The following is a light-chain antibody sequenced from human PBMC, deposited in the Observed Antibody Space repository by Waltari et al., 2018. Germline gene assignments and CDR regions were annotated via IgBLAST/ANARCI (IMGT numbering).Light chain of an antibody. Sequence: QSALTQPPSASGSPGQSVAISCPGTSSDVGGYNYVSWYQQHPGKAPKLMIYEVNKRPSGVPDRFSGSKSGNTASLTVSGLQAEDEADYYCSSYAGSDIWVFGGGTRLTVL. CDR1: SSDVGGYNY. V-gene: IGLV2-8*01. CDR2: EVN. CDR3: SSYAGSDIWV. J-gene: IGLJ3*02.